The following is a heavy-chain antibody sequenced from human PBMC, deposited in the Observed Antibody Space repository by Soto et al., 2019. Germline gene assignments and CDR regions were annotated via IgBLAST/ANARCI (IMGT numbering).Heavy chain of an antibody. V-gene: IGHV3-7*01. D-gene: IGHD2-2*01. J-gene: IGHJ4*02. Sequence: PVGSLRLSGAVPKFTFGDSGVSWVRKAPGKGLEWIANIKQDGSDKNYADSVKGQFTISRDNADNTTYLQRSSLRAEDTAVYYCATLSYEPRRDFDNWGQGTLVTVSS. CDR1: KFTFGDSG. CDR2: IKQDGSDK. CDR3: ATLSYEPRRDFDN.